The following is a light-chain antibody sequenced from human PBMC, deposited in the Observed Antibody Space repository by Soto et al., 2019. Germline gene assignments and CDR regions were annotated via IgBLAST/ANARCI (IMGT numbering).Light chain of an antibody. V-gene: IGKV1-5*03. Sequence: DIQMNQSPSTLSASVGDRVIITGRASQSISNWLAWYQQKPGKAPNLLIYKASSLKSGVPSRFSGSGSGTEFTLTISSLQPDDFATYHCQQYDTYWTFGQGTKGDI. CDR2: KAS. CDR1: QSISNW. CDR3: QQYDTYWT. J-gene: IGKJ1*01.